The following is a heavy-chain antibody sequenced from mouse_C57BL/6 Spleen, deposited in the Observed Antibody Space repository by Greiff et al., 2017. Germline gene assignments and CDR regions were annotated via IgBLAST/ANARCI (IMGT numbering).Heavy chain of an antibody. D-gene: IGHD1-1*01. V-gene: IGHV1-18*01. CDR1: GYTFTDYN. J-gene: IGHJ2*01. Sequence: EVQLVESGPELVKPGASVKIPCKASGYTFTDYNMDWVKQSHGKSLEWIGDINPNNGGTIYNQKFKGKATLTVDKSSSTAYMELRSLTSEDTAVYYCARGRWDYGSSYENYFDYWGQGTTLTVSS. CDR3: ARGRWDYGSSYENYFDY. CDR2: INPNNGGT.